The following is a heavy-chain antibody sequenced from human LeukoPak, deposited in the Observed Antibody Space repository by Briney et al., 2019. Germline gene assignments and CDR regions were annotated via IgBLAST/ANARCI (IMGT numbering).Heavy chain of an antibody. D-gene: IGHD6-6*01. Sequence: SVKVSCKASGYTFTGYYMHWVRQAPGQGLEWMGRIIPILGIANYAQKFQGRVTITADKSTSTAYMELSSLRSEDTAVYYCARVAVYSSSSGEDYWGQGTLVTVSS. CDR2: IIPILGIA. CDR1: GYTFTGYY. CDR3: ARVAVYSSSSGEDY. V-gene: IGHV1-69*04. J-gene: IGHJ4*02.